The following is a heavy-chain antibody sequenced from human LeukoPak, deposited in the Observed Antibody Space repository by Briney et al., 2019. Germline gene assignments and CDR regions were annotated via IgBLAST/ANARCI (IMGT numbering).Heavy chain of an antibody. D-gene: IGHD5-18*01. V-gene: IGHV3-7*01. J-gene: IGHJ4*02. CDR2: IKQDGSEK. CDR1: GFTFSSYW. Sequence: GGSPRLSCAASGFTFSSYWMSWVRQAPGKGLEWVANIKQDGSEKYYVDSVKGRFTISRDNAKNSLYLQMNSLRAEDTAVYYCARGRYRGPSDYWGQGTLVTVSS. CDR3: ARGRYRGPSDY.